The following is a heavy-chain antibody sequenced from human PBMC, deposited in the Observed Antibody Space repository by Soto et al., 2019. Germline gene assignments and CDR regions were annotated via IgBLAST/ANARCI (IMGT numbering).Heavy chain of an antibody. D-gene: IGHD4-17*01. Sequence: QVQLVQSGTEVKKPGDSVKVSCKASGYTFTSYAIHWVRQAPGQSLEWMGWINPGKTNPIYSEKFQGRFSITADKSTSTLYMELRSLTSDDTAIYFCARGTTVITWAPRDFYYYGLDVWGQGTTVTVSS. CDR2: INPGKTNP. CDR3: ARGTTVITWAPRDFYYYGLDV. CDR1: GYTFTSYA. V-gene: IGHV1-3*01. J-gene: IGHJ6*02.